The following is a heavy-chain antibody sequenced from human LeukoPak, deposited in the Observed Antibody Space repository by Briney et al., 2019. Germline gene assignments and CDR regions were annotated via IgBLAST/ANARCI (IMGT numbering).Heavy chain of an antibody. CDR1: GYSISSGYY. J-gene: IGHJ5*02. D-gene: IGHD6-19*01. V-gene: IGHV4-38-2*01. Sequence: SETLSLTCAVAGYSISSGYYWGWIRQPPGKGLEWIGSIYHSGSTYYNPSIKSRVTISVDTSKNQFSLKLSSVTAADTALYYCARKRTVAGSNWFDPFGQGTLVTVSS. CDR3: ARKRTVAGSNWFDP. CDR2: IYHSGST.